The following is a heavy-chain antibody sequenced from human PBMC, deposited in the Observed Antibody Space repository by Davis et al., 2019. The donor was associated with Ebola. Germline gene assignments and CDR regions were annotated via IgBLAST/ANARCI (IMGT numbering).Heavy chain of an antibody. D-gene: IGHD6-13*01. J-gene: IGHJ6*02. CDR3: ARDSPSSALVFYYGMDV. CDR2: ISSSSSYT. Sequence: GGSLRLSCAASGFTFSDYYMSWIRQAPGKGLEWVSYISSSSSYTNYADSVKGRFTISRDNAKNSLYLQMNSLRAEDTAVYYCARDSPSSALVFYYGMDVWGQGTTVTVSS. V-gene: IGHV3-11*06. CDR1: GFTFSDYY.